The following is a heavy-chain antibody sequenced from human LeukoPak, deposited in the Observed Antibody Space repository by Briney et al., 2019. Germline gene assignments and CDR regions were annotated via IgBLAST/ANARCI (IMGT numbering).Heavy chain of an antibody. CDR1: GGSISSYY. V-gene: IGHV4-4*07. J-gene: IGHJ3*02. CDR3: ARDLTAMVHGAFDI. Sequence: PSETLSLTCTVSGGSISSYYWSWIRQPAGKGLEWIGRIYTSGSTNYNPSLKSRVTMSVDTSKNQFSLKLSSVTAADTAVYYCARDLTAMVHGAFDIWGQGTMVTVSS. D-gene: IGHD5-18*01. CDR2: IYTSGST.